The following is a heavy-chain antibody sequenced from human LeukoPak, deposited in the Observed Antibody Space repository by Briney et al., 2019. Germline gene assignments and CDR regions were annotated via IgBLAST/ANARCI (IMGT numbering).Heavy chain of an antibody. Sequence: GGSLRLSCAASGFTFGSYAMHWVRQAPGKGLEWVAVISYDGSNKYYADSVKGRFTISRDNSKNTLYLQMNSLRAEDTAVYYCARDERYCSGGSCYTFFDYWGQGTLVTVSS. V-gene: IGHV3-30-3*01. CDR3: ARDERYCSGGSCYTFFDY. D-gene: IGHD2-15*01. CDR1: GFTFGSYA. CDR2: ISYDGSNK. J-gene: IGHJ4*02.